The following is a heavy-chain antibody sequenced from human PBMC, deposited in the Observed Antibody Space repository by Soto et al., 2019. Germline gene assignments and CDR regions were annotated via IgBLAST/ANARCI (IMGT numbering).Heavy chain of an antibody. CDR3: ARDQRNPGYCSGGNCYDLYWFDP. CDR1: GYTFTSYY. Sequence: ASVKVSCKASGYTFTSYYMHWVRQAPGQGLEWMGIINPSGGSTSYAQKFQGRVTMTRDTSTSTVYMELSSLRSEDTAVYYCARDQRNPGYCSGGNCYDLYWFDPWGQGTLVTVSS. D-gene: IGHD2-15*01. CDR2: INPSGGST. V-gene: IGHV1-46*03. J-gene: IGHJ5*02.